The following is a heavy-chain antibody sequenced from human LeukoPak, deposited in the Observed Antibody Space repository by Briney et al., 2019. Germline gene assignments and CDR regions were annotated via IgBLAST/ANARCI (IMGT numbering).Heavy chain of an antibody. CDR1: GYTFTGYY. Sequence: ASVKVSCKASGYTFTGYYMHWVRQAPGQGLEWMGWINSNSGGTNYAQKFQGRVTMTRDTSISTAYMELSRLRSDDTAVYYCATRWGHDAFDIWGQGTMVTVSS. CDR3: ATRWGHDAFDI. D-gene: IGHD7-27*01. V-gene: IGHV1-2*02. CDR2: INSNSGGT. J-gene: IGHJ3*02.